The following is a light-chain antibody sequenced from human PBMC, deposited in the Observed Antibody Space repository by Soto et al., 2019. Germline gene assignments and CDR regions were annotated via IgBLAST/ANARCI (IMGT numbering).Light chain of an antibody. V-gene: IGKV3-15*01. J-gene: IGKJ1*01. CDR1: QSVSSN. Sequence: EIVMTQSPATLSVSPGERATLSCRASQSVSSNLAWYQQKPGQAPSLLIYGASTRATGIPARFSGSGPGTEFTLTISSLQSEDFAVYYCQQYNNWPRTFGQGTKVDI. CDR2: GAS. CDR3: QQYNNWPRT.